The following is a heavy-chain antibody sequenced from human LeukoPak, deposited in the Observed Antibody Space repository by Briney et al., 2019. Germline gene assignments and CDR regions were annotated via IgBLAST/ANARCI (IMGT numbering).Heavy chain of an antibody. V-gene: IGHV1-18*01. CDR3: ARWSGGSDWLYHYGMDV. CDR1: GYTFTNYG. D-gene: IGHD6-19*01. CDR2: ISGYNGYT. J-gene: IGHJ6*02. Sequence: ASVKVSCKASGYTFTNYGISWVRQAPGQGLEWMGWISGYNGYTNYAQNLQGRVTVTTDTSTSTAYMELRSLRSDDTAVYYCARWSGGSDWLYHYGMDVWGQGTTVTVSS.